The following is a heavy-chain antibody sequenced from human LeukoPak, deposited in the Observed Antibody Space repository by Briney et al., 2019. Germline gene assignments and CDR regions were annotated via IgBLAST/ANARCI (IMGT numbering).Heavy chain of an antibody. CDR1: GGTFSSYA. J-gene: IGHJ3*02. Sequence: SVKVSCKASGGTFSSYAISWVRQAPGQGLEWMGRIIPIFGTANYAQKFQGRVTITTDESTSTAYMELSSLRSEDTAVYYCARVGFGVVIMSAFDIWGQGTMVTVSS. CDR3: ARVGFGVVIMSAFDI. D-gene: IGHD3-3*01. V-gene: IGHV1-69*05. CDR2: IIPIFGTA.